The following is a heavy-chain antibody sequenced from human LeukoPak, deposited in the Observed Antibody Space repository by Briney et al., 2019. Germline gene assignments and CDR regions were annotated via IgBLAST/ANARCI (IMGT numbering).Heavy chain of an antibody. V-gene: IGHV3-20*04. CDR2: INWNGGST. CDR1: GFNFDDYG. D-gene: IGHD1-1*01. CDR3: AKTGNPATGDY. J-gene: IGHJ4*02. Sequence: GGSLRLSCAASGFNFDDYGMGWVRQAPGKGLEWVSGINWNGGSTGYADSVKGRLTISRDNAKNTLYLQMNGLRAEDTAVYYCAKTGNPATGDYWGQGTLVTVSS.